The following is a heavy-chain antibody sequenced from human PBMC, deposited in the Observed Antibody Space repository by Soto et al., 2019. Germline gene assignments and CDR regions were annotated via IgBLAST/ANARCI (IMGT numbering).Heavy chain of an antibody. D-gene: IGHD2-2*01. CDR2: IIPIFGTA. Sequence: QVQLVQSGAEVKKPGSSVKVSCKASGGTFSSYAISWVRQAPGQGLEWMGGIIPIFGTANYAQKFQGRVTITEDKSTSTAYMELTSLRSEDTAVYYCAGQRFVVPAPYYFDYWGQGTLVTVSS. CDR1: GGTFSSYA. J-gene: IGHJ4*02. CDR3: AGQRFVVPAPYYFDY. V-gene: IGHV1-69*06.